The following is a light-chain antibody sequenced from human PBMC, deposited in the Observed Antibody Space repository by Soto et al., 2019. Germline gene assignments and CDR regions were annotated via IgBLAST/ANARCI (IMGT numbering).Light chain of an antibody. Sequence: QSALTQPASVSGSPGQSITISCTGTSSDVGGYNYVSWYQQHPGKAPKLIIYDVSNRPSGVSNRFSGSKSGNTASLTISGLQAEDEADYYFSSYTSSSTRVVFGGGTKLTVL. CDR1: SSDVGGYNY. CDR2: DVS. CDR3: SSYTSSSTRVV. V-gene: IGLV2-14*01. J-gene: IGLJ2*01.